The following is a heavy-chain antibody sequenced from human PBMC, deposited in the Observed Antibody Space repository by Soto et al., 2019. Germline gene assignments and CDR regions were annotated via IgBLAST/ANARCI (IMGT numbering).Heavy chain of an antibody. V-gene: IGHV1-18*01. CDR1: GYSFTTYG. J-gene: IGHJ4*02. D-gene: IGHD3-10*01. CDR2: ISTYNGDT. Sequence: QVQLVQSGAEVKKPGASVRVSCKASGYSFTTYGVTWVRQAPGQGLEWMGWISTYNGDTRVAQQHQGRVTLTTDTSTNAAHMELRGLRSDVTAIYYCARTEGRSTRGDYWGQGTLVTVSS. CDR3: ARTEGRSTRGDY.